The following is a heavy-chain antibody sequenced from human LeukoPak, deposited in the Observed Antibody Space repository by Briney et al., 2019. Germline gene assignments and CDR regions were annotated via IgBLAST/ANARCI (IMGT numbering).Heavy chain of an antibody. CDR3: VREGNELLSKNFDY. Sequence: RASVKVSCKASGFTFSGHYIHWVRQAPGQGLEWMGYINPHSGGTSSPQKFQGRVTMTTDTSISAVYMELSSLTSDDTAMCYCVREGNELLSKNFDYWGQGSLVTVSS. CDR2: INPHSGGT. D-gene: IGHD2-21*02. CDR1: GFTFSGHY. V-gene: IGHV1-2*02. J-gene: IGHJ4*01.